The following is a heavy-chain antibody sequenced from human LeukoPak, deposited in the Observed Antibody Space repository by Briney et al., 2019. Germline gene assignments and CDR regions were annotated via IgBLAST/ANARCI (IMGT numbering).Heavy chain of an antibody. CDR1: GGSISSYY. CDR2: IYYSGST. Sequence: PSETLSLTCTVSGGSISSYYWSWIRQPPGKGLEWIGYIYYSGSTNYNPSLQSRVTISVDTSKNQFSLKLSSVTAADTAVYYCARGELFSVIRDIWGQGTMVTVSS. D-gene: IGHD1-7*01. CDR3: ARGELFSVIRDI. V-gene: IGHV4-59*01. J-gene: IGHJ3*02.